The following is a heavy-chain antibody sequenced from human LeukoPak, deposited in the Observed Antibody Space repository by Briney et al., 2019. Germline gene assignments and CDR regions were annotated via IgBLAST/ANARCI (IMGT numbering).Heavy chain of an antibody. J-gene: IGHJ4*02. CDR1: GFTFSSYY. D-gene: IGHD3-22*01. Sequence: PGASLRLSCAASGFTFSSYYMSWVRQAPGKGLEWVSSIRDNGATTYHADSVKGRFTISRDNSKNTAYLQMNSLRAEDTAVYFCAKGNSGYANDFWGQETLVTVSS. CDR2: IRDNGATT. CDR3: AKGNSGYANDF. V-gene: IGHV3-23*01.